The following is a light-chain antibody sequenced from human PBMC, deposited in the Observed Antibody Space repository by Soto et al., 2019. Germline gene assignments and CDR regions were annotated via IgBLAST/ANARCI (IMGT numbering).Light chain of an antibody. Sequence: EIVLTQSPATLSLSPGERAALSCRASQTVSSYLAWYQQKAGQAPRPLIYDASNRAPGIPARFSGSGSGTDFTLTISSLEPEDFAVYYCQQRSSWPLTFGGGTKWIS. V-gene: IGKV3-11*01. J-gene: IGKJ4*01. CDR3: QQRSSWPLT. CDR1: QTVSSY. CDR2: DAS.